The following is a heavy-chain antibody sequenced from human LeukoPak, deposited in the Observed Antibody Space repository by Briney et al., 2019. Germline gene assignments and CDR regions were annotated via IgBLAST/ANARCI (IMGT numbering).Heavy chain of an antibody. D-gene: IGHD3-10*01. CDR3: AKDDLRFGELD. Sequence: QPGGSLRLSCAASGFTFSSYAMHWVRQAPGKGLEYVSAISSNGGSTYYANSVKGRFTISRDNSKNTLYLQMNSLRAEDTAVYYCAKDDLRFGELDWGQGTLVTVSS. V-gene: IGHV3-64*01. CDR2: ISSNGGST. J-gene: IGHJ4*02. CDR1: GFTFSSYA.